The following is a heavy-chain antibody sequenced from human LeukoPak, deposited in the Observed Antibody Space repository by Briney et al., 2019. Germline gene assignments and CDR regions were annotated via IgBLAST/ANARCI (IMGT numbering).Heavy chain of an antibody. Sequence: ASVKVSCKASGYKFNTYGISWVRQAPGQGLEWMGWISAYNGKTDYAQKFQGRVTMTTDTSTSTAYMELRSLRSDDTAVYYCARVTADCGHSSGWFAGTLDYWGQGTLVTVSS. CDR3: ARVTADCGHSSGWFAGTLDY. J-gene: IGHJ4*02. V-gene: IGHV1-18*01. CDR2: ISAYNGKT. CDR1: GYKFNTYG. D-gene: IGHD6-19*01.